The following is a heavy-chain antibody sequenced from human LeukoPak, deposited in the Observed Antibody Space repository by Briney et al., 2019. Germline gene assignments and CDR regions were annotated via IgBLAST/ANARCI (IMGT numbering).Heavy chain of an antibody. CDR3: ARDQAYCGGDCYFDF. CDR2: IYHSGST. D-gene: IGHD2-21*02. CDR1: GGSFSGYY. Sequence: SETLSLTCAVYGGSFSGYYWGWIRQPPGKGLEWIGSIYHSGSTDYNPSLKSRVTISVDTSKNQFSLKLRSVTAADTAVYYCARDQAYCGGDCYFDFWGQGTLVTVSS. V-gene: IGHV4-38-2*02. J-gene: IGHJ4*02.